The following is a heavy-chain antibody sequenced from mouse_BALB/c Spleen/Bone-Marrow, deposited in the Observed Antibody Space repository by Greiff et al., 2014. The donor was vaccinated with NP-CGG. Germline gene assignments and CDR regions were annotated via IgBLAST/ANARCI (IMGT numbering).Heavy chain of an antibody. V-gene: IGHV3-6*01. CDR1: GYSITSGYY. Sequence: VQLQQPGPGLVKPSQSLSLTCSVTGYSITSGYYWNWIRQFPGNKLEWMGYISYDGSNNYNPSLKNRISITRDTSKNQFFLKLNSVTTEDTATYYCARVYYHGSSYYFDYWGQGTTLTVSS. D-gene: IGHD1-1*01. CDR3: ARVYYHGSSYYFDY. J-gene: IGHJ2*01. CDR2: ISYDGSN.